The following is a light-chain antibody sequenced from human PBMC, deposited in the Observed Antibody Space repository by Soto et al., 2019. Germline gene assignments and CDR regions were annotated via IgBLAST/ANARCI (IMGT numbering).Light chain of an antibody. CDR1: SSNIGNNY. V-gene: IGLV1-51*01. J-gene: IGLJ2*01. Sequence: QSVLTQPPSVLAAPVQKATISCSESSSNIGNNYVSWYQQLPGTAPKLLIYDNNKRPSGIPDRFSGSKSGTSATLGITGLQTGDEADYYCGTWDSSLSAGVFGGGTKLTVL. CDR2: DNN. CDR3: GTWDSSLSAGV.